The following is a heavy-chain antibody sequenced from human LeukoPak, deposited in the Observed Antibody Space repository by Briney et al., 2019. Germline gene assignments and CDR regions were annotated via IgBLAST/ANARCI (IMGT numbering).Heavy chain of an antibody. CDR3: ARGGYYYDSSGYAFDI. CDR1: GFTFSSYS. CDR2: ISSSSSYI. V-gene: IGHV3-21*01. Sequence: GGSLRLSCAASGFTFSSYSMNWVRQAPGKGLEWVSSISSSSSYIYYADSVKGRFTISRDNAKNSLYLQMNSLRAEDAAVYYCARGGYYYDSSGYAFDIWGQGTMVTVSS. J-gene: IGHJ3*02. D-gene: IGHD3-22*01.